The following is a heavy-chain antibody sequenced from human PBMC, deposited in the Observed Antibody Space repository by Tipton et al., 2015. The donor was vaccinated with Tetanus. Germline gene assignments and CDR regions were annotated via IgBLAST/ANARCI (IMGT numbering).Heavy chain of an antibody. J-gene: IGHJ4*02. V-gene: IGHV3-11*01. Sequence: SLRLSCEASGFSLSDYWMSWIRQTPGKGLEWVAYISASGHPIFYTDSVKGRFTISTDNTKNHLYLQMNSLRVEDTGLYFCARDNYDSKDFSDYWGQGTLITVSS. CDR1: GFSLSDYW. CDR2: ISASGHPI. CDR3: ARDNYDSKDFSDY. D-gene: IGHD3-3*01.